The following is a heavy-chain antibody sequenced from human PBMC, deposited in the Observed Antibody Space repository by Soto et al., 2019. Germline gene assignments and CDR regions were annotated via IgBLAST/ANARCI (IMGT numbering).Heavy chain of an antibody. V-gene: IGHV3-64*01. CDR2: ISSNGGST. CDR1: GFTFSSYA. CDR3: ARVISSGYGDYYYYYGMDV. J-gene: IGHJ6*02. Sequence: EVQLVESGGGLVQPGGSLRLSCAASGFTFSSYAMHWVRQAPGKGLEYVSAISSNGGSTYYANSVKGRFTISRDNSKNTLYLQMGSLSAEDMAVYYCARVISSGYGDYYYYYGMDVWGQGTTVTVSS. D-gene: IGHD3-22*01.